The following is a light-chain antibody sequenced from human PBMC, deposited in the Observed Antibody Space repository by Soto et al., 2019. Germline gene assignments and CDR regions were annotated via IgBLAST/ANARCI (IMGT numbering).Light chain of an antibody. J-gene: IGLJ3*02. Sequence: QLVLTQPPSVSGAPGQRVTISCTGNSSNIGAGYDVHWYQQLPGTAPKLLIYRNDQRPSGVPDRFSGSKSGTSGSLAISGLRSEDEADYYCVAWDGSLSSVLFGGGTKLTVL. V-gene: IGLV1-40*01. CDR1: SSNIGAGYD. CDR2: RND. CDR3: VAWDGSLSSVL.